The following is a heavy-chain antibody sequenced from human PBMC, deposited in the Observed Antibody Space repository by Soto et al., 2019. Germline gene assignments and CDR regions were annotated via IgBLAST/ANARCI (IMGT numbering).Heavy chain of an antibody. CDR1: GFTFNHDG. Sequence: EQFLESGGGLVQPGGSLTLSCAASGFTFNHDGMAWVRQAPGKGLEWVSVISGSGGTTYYADFVKGRFTISRDNSKSTVYVQMNSLRVEDTALYYCAKVIVLGASTIEFWGPGTLVTVSS. J-gene: IGHJ4*02. CDR3: AKVIVLGASTIEF. CDR2: ISGSGGTT. D-gene: IGHD6-6*01. V-gene: IGHV3-23*01.